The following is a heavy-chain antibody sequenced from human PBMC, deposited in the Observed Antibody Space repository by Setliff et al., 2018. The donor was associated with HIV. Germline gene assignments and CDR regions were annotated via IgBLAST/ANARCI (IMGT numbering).Heavy chain of an antibody. CDR3: ATDDLLGGYWFDR. CDR1: GYTLTELS. J-gene: IGHJ5*01. D-gene: IGHD3-16*01. Sequence: ASVKVSCKVSGYTLTELSIHWVRQAPGKGLEWMGGFDPEYDKTFYAQKFQGRVTMSEDTSTDTAYMELRSLRSEDTAIFFCATDDLLGGYWFDRWGQGTPVTVSS. CDR2: FDPEYDKT. V-gene: IGHV1-24*01.